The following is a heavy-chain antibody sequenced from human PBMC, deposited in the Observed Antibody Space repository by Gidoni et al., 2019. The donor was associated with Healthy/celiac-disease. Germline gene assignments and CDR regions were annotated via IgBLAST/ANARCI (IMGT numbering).Heavy chain of an antibody. J-gene: IGHJ4*02. D-gene: IGHD3-10*01. CDR3: ARGITMVRGVIIGGLAYFDY. CDR2: IYYSGST. CDR1: GGSISSGGYY. V-gene: IGHV4-31*03. Sequence: QVQLQESGPGLVKPSQTLSLTCTVSGGSISSGGYYWSWIRQHPGKGLEWIGYIYYSGSTYYNPSLKSRVTISVDTSKNQFSLKLSSVTAADTAVYYCARGITMVRGVIIGGLAYFDYWGQGTLVTVSS.